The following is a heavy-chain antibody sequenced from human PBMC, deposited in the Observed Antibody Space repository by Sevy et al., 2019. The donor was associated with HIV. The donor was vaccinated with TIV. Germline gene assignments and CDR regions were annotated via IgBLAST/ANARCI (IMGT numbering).Heavy chain of an antibody. D-gene: IGHD3-22*01. J-gene: IGHJ6*02. CDR1: GFTFSNYG. CDR3: AKNGKGYDDDSRDYYDTSDYYLHNGMDV. V-gene: IGHV3-30*18. CDR2: ISYDGSDQ. Sequence: GGSLRLSCAASGFTFSNYGVHWVRQAPGKGLEWVAHISYDGSDQYYADSVKGRFAISRENSKNTLYLQMNSLRPEVTAVYYCAKNGKGYDDDSRDYYDTSDYYLHNGMDVWGQGTTVTVSS.